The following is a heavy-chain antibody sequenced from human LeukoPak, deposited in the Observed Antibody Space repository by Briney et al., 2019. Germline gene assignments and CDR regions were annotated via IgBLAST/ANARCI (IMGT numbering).Heavy chain of an antibody. V-gene: IGHV3-21*01. Sequence: PGGSLRLSCAASGFTFSTYSMNWVRQAPGKGLEWVSSISSSTNYIYYADSVKGRFTISRDNAKNSLYLQMNSLRAEDTAVYYCARGSSPDYGDYGFDYWGQGTLVTVSS. CDR2: ISSSTNYI. J-gene: IGHJ4*02. D-gene: IGHD4-17*01. CDR1: GFTFSTYS. CDR3: ARGSSPDYGDYGFDY.